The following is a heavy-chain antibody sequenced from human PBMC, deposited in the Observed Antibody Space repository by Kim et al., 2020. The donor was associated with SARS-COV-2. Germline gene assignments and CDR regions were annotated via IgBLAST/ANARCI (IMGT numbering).Heavy chain of an antibody. D-gene: IGHD2-8*01. J-gene: IGHJ4*02. Sequence: YAQKFQRRVTVTEATCTDTADMELSSLRSEDTAVYYCATRARVFSDYFDYWGQGTLVTVSS. CDR3: ATRARVFSDYFDY. V-gene: IGHV1-24*01.